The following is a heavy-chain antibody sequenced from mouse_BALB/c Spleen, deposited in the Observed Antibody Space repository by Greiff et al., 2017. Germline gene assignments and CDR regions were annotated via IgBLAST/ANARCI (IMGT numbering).Heavy chain of an antibody. D-gene: IGHD3-1*01. CDR2: ISSGSSTI. CDR1: GFTFSSFG. J-gene: IGHJ1*01. V-gene: IGHV5-17*02. CDR3: ASQGLARYFDV. Sequence: EVMLVESGGGLVQPGGSRKLSCAASGFTFSSFGMHWVRQAPEKGLEWVAYISSGSSTIYYADTVKGRFTISRDNPKNTLFLQMTSLRSEDTAMYYCASQGLARYFDVWGAGTTVTVSS.